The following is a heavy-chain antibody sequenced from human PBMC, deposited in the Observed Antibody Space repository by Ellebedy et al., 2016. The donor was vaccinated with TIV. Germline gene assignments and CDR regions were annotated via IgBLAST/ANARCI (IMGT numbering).Heavy chain of an antibody. CDR1: GGSFIGYY. D-gene: IGHD3-22*01. CDR2: ISHSGNT. V-gene: IGHV4-34*01. J-gene: IGHJ2*01. CDR3: ARRLYDTSGYFYDNWYFDI. Sequence: SETLSLTCRVYGGSFIGYYWNWIRQSPEKGLEWIGEISHSGNTNYNPSLKSRVTISGDTSKNQFSLKMNSVTAADTAVYYCARRLYDTSGYFYDNWYFDIWGRGTLVTVSS.